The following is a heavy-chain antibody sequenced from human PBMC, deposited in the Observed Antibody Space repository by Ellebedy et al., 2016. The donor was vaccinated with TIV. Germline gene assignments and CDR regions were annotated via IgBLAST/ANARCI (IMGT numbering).Heavy chain of an antibody. D-gene: IGHD3-3*01. V-gene: IGHV4-59*01. CDR1: GGSISNYY. CDR3: ARVSQLRFLEWYLDY. J-gene: IGHJ4*02. CDR2: IYYSGST. Sequence: SETLSLTCTASGGSISNYYWSWVRQPPGKGLEWIGSIYYSGSTYYNPYLKSRVTISVDTSKNHFSLKLNSVTAADTAKYYCARVSQLRFLEWYLDYWGQGTLVTVSS.